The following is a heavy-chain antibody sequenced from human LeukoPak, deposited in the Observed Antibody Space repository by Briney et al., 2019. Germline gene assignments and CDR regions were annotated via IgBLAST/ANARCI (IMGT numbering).Heavy chain of an antibody. V-gene: IGHV3-9*03. CDR1: GFTFEDYA. D-gene: IGHD5-12*01. J-gene: IGHJ6*03. CDR3: AKGAGQWLDPYYYYYMDV. Sequence: GGSLRLSCAASGFTFEDYAMHWVRQVPGKGLEWVSGISWNSGRIGYADPVKGRFIISRDNAKNSLYLQMNSLRAEDMALYYCAKGAGQWLDPYYYYYMDVWGKGTTVTVSS. CDR2: ISWNSGRI.